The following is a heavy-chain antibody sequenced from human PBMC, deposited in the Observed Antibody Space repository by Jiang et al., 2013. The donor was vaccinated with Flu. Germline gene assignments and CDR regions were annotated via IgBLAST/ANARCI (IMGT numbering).Heavy chain of an antibody. CDR2: IYTSGST. V-gene: IGHV4-4*07. CDR1: GASSSTNY. Sequence: KPSETLSLSCTVAGASSSTNYWSWARQPAGKGLEWIGRIYTSGSTTYNPSLKSRVTMSVDRSQNQFSLRLSSVTTADTAVYYCARVNYDYGMDVWGQGTTVTVSS. CDR3: ARVNYDYGMDV. J-gene: IGHJ6*02.